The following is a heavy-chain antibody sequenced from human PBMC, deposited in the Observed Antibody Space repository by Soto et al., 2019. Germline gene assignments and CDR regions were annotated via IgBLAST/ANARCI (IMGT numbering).Heavy chain of an antibody. J-gene: IGHJ4*02. V-gene: IGHV1-8*01. CDR1: GYTFTIFD. D-gene: IGHD6-13*01. CDR2: MSPNSGNT. CDR3: ARGITAGVDY. Sequence: QVQLVQSGTEVKKPGASVKVSCKASGYTFTIFDINWVRQATGQGLEWMGWMSPNSGNTGYAQKFQGRVTMTRDTSISTAYMELSGLTSEDTAVYYCARGITAGVDYWGQGTLVNVSS.